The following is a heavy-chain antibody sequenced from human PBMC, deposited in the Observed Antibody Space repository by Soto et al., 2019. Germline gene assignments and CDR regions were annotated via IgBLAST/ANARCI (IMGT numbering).Heavy chain of an antibody. CDR1: GFTFSSYA. J-gene: IGHJ4*02. V-gene: IGHV3-23*01. CDR2: ISGSGGST. Sequence: GSLRLSCAASGFTFSSYAMSWVRQAPGKGLEWVSAISGSGGSTYYADSVKGRFTISRDNSKNTLYLQMDSLRAEDTAVYYCAKVFSYSGYDLGFDYWGQGTLVTVSS. CDR3: AKVFSYSGYDLGFDY. D-gene: IGHD5-12*01.